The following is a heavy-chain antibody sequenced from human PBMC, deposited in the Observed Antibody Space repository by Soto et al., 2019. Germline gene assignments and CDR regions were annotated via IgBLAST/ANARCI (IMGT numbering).Heavy chain of an antibody. V-gene: IGHV1-46*01. CDR3: AREGIRQTENYCMDV. CDR1: GYTFTSYY. CDR2: INPSGGST. D-gene: IGHD1-20*01. J-gene: IGHJ6*02. Sequence: QVQLVQSGAEVKKPGASVKVSCKASGYTFTSYYMHWVRQAPGQGLEWMGIINPSGGSTSYAQKFQCRVTMTRDTSTSTVYMELSSLRSEDTAVYYCAREGIRQTENYCMDVWGQGTTVTVSS.